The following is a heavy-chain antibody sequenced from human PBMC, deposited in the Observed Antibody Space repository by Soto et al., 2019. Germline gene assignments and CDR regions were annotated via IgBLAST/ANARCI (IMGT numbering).Heavy chain of an antibody. CDR2: ISGSGGST. V-gene: IGHV3-23*01. Sequence: PGGSLRLSCAASGFTFSSYAMSWVRQAPWKGLEWVSAISGSGGSTYYADSVKGRFTISRDNSKNTLYLQMNSLRAEDTAVYYCAKSSLPDTAMSNRYYYGMDVWGQGTTVTVSS. CDR3: AKSSLPDTAMSNRYYYGMDV. CDR1: GFTFSSYA. J-gene: IGHJ6*02. D-gene: IGHD5-18*01.